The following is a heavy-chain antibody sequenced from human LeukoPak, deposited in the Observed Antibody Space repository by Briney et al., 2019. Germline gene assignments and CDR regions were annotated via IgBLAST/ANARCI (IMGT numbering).Heavy chain of an antibody. Sequence: GGSLRLSCAASGFTFSSYAMHWVRQAPGKGLEWVAVISYDGSNKYYADSVKGRFTISRDNSKNTLYLQMTSLRAEDTAVYYCARELLGMDVWGKGTTVTVSS. CDR1: GFTFSSYA. V-gene: IGHV3-30*04. J-gene: IGHJ6*04. D-gene: IGHD2-15*01. CDR3: ARELLGMDV. CDR2: ISYDGSNK.